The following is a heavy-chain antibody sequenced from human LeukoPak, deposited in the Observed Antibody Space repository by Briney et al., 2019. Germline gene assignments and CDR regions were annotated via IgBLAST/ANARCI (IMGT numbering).Heavy chain of an antibody. CDR3: ARDPAGVDY. CDR1: GVTFSNYD. V-gene: IGHV3-48*03. J-gene: IGHJ4*02. D-gene: IGHD3-10*01. Sequence: GPLRLSCAASGVTFSNYDMSWVRQPPGKGLDWVSYFSGGCSTMYYADSVKGRFTISRDNAKNSLILQMNSLRAEDTAVYYCARDPAGVDYWGQGTLVTVSS. CDR2: FSGGCSTM.